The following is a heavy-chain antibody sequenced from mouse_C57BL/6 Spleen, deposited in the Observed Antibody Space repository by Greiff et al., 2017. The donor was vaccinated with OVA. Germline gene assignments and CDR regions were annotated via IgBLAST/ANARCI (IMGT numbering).Heavy chain of an antibody. Sequence: QVQLQQPGTELVKPGASVKLSCKASGYTFTSYWMHWVKQRPGQGLEWIGNINPSNGGTNYNEKFKSKATLTVDKSSSTAYIQLSSLTSEDSAVYYCARSIWAYSNLYYAMDYWGQGTSVTVSS. CDR2: INPSNGGT. D-gene: IGHD2-5*01. CDR3: ARSIWAYSNLYYAMDY. CDR1: GYTFTSYW. V-gene: IGHV1-53*01. J-gene: IGHJ4*01.